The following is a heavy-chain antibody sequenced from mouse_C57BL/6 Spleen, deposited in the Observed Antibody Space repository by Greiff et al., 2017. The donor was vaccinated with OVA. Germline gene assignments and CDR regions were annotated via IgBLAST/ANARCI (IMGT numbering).Heavy chain of an antibody. CDR2: ISSGGDYI. V-gene: IGHV5-9-1*02. CDR1: GFTFSSYA. J-gene: IGHJ2*01. CDR3: TRDGDYGNFDY. Sequence: VQLKESGEGLVKPGGSLKLSCAASGFTFSSYAMSWVRQTPEKRLEWVAYISSGGDYIYYADTVKGRFTISRDNARNTLYLQMSSLKSEDTAMYYCTRDGDYGNFDYWGQGTTLTVSS. D-gene: IGHD2-1*01.